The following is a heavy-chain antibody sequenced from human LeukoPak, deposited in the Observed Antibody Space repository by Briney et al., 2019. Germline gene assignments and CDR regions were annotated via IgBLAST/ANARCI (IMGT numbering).Heavy chain of an antibody. J-gene: IGHJ5*02. CDR3: ARVKRVQDRGIFNWFDP. CDR1: GFTFTGSA. Sequence: PGGSLRLSCAASGFTFTGSAMHWVRQASGKGLEWVGRIRGKPNSYATTYAASVRGRFTFSRDDSTNTAYLQMNSLRTEDTAVYYCARVKRVQDRGIFNWFDPWGQGTLVTVSS. CDR2: IRGKPNSYAT. D-gene: IGHD2-15*01. V-gene: IGHV3-73*01.